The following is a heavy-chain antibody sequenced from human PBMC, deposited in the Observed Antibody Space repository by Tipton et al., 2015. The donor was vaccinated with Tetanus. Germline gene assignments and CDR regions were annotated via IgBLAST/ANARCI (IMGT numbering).Heavy chain of an antibody. Sequence: SLRLSCAASGFTFTRYAMHWVRRAPGTGLEWVAAIWFDGSRAEYADSVQGRFTISRDNSRSMVYLQMDSLRDEDTGVFYCARDTYYQSHHYNYFDFWGQGVRVTVSS. J-gene: IGHJ4*02. CDR3: ARDTYYQSHHYNYFDF. D-gene: IGHD5-24*01. V-gene: IGHV3-33*08. CDR1: GFTFTRYA. CDR2: IWFDGSRA.